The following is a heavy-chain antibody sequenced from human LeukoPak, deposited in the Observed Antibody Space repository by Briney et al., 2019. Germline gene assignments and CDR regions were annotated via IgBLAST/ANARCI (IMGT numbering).Heavy chain of an antibody. D-gene: IGHD6-13*01. V-gene: IGHV4-39*07. CDR1: GGSISSSSYY. Sequence: PSETLSLTCTVSGGSISSSSYYWGWIRQPPGKGLEWIGSIYYSGSTYYNPSLKSRVTISVDTSKNQFSLKLSSVTAADTAVYYCARINWPSYSTHAFDIWGQGTMVTVSS. J-gene: IGHJ3*02. CDR3: ARINWPSYSTHAFDI. CDR2: IYYSGST.